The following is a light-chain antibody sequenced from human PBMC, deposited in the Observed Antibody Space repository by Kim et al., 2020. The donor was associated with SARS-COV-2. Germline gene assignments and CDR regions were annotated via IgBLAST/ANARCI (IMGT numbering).Light chain of an antibody. V-gene: IGKV3-20*01. CDR2: GAS. CDR3: QQYGRSQIT. J-gene: IGKJ5*01. Sequence: PGEGATLPCRASQSIPTNYLAGYQQKPGRAPRRLIYGASGRATGIPDRFRGGGSGTDFTLTISRLGSEDFAVYYCQQYGRSQITFGQGTRLEIK. CDR1: QSIPTNY.